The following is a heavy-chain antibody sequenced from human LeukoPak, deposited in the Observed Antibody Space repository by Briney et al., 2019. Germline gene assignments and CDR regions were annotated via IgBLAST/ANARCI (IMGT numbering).Heavy chain of an antibody. Sequence: GGSLRLSCAASGFTFSSYAMSWVRQAPGKGLEWVSGISGSGGSTYYADSVKGRFTISRDNSKNTLYLQMNSLRAEDTAVYYCAKGEQKWLPFNWFDPWGQGTLVTVSS. J-gene: IGHJ5*02. D-gene: IGHD5-12*01. CDR1: GFTFSSYA. CDR2: ISGSGGST. V-gene: IGHV3-23*01. CDR3: AKGEQKWLPFNWFDP.